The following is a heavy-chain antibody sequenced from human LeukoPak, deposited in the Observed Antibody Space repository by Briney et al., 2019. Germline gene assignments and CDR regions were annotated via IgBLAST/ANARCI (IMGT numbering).Heavy chain of an antibody. Sequence: SETLSLTCAVYGGSFIDYYWNWIRQSPGKGLEWLGEINHSGTTTYNPSLKIRVTISVDTSKNQSSLRLSAVAAADTAVYYGARGLRLPSRSTPAVPHVWGKGTTVTVSA. J-gene: IGHJ6*04. CDR2: INHSGTT. V-gene: IGHV4-34*01. CDR1: GGSFIDYY. D-gene: IGHD2/OR15-2a*01. CDR3: ARGLRLPSRSTPAVPHV.